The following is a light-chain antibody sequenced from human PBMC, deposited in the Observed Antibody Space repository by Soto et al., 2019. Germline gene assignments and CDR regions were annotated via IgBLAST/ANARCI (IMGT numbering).Light chain of an antibody. CDR3: SSYTSSNTGV. V-gene: IGLV2-14*01. J-gene: IGLJ1*01. Sequence: LAQPASVSGSPGQSITISCTGTSSDVGGYNYVSWYQQHPGKAPKLMIYEVSNRPSGVSNRFSGSKSGNTASLTISGLQAEDEADYYCSSYTSSNTGVFGTGTKVTVL. CDR1: SSDVGGYNY. CDR2: EVS.